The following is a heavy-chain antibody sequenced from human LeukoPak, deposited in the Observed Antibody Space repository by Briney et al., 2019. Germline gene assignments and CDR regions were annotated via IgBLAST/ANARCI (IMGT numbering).Heavy chain of an antibody. D-gene: IGHD6-13*01. V-gene: IGHV4-61*02. CDR3: GRERRISSKLAYHYYLMDG. CDR2: FYTNGST. CDR1: GGSISSGSYY. J-gene: IGHJ6*03. Sequence: TSETLSLTCTVSGGSISSGSYYWSWIRQPAGKGLEWIRRFYTNGSTNYNPSLKSRVTISVDTSKNQLSLKLSSVTAADTAMYYWGRERRISSKLAYHYYLMDGWGKGTTGTGSS.